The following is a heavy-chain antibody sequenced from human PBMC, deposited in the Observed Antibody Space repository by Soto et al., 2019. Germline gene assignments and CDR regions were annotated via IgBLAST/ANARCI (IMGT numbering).Heavy chain of an antibody. J-gene: IGHJ4*02. D-gene: IGHD3-22*01. CDR3: GRLDSSYYFDY. CDR2: IYPGDSDT. CDR1: VYTFTTYW. Sequence: PGESLKISCKGSVYTFTTYWIGWVRQMPGKGLEWMGIIYPGDSDTTYSPSFQGQVTISADKSISTAYLQWNSLKASDSAMYYCGRLDSSYYFDYWGQGTLVTVSS. V-gene: IGHV5-51*01.